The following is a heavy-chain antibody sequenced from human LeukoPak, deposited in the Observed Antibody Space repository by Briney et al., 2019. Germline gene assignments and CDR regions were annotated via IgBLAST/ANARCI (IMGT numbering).Heavy chain of an antibody. V-gene: IGHV3-30*02. D-gene: IGHD7-27*01. Sequence: PGGTLRLSCAASGFTFSSYGMHWVRQAPGKGLEWVAFIRYDGSNKYYADSVKGRFTISRDNSKNTLYLQMNSLRAEDTAVYYCARDWFHKRGTGLIDYWGQGTLVTVSS. CDR1: GFTFSSYG. CDR2: IRYDGSNK. J-gene: IGHJ4*02. CDR3: ARDWFHKRGTGLIDY.